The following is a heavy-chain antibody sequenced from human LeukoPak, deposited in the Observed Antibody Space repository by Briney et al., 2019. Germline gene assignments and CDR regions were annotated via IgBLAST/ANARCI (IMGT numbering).Heavy chain of an antibody. D-gene: IGHD1-26*01. Sequence: SETLSLTCTVSGGSISSYYWSWIRQPPGEGLEWIGYIYYSGSTNYNPSLKTRVTISVDTSRNQFSLKLSSVTAADTAVYYCARWGQIDYWGQGTLVTVSS. CDR2: IYYSGST. CDR1: GGSISSYY. J-gene: IGHJ4*02. V-gene: IGHV4-59*01. CDR3: ARWGQIDY.